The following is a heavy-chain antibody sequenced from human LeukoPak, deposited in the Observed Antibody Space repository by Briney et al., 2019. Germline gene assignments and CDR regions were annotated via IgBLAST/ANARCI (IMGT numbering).Heavy chain of an antibody. CDR3: ATHVVPAAIIGSSLAVGYYFDY. J-gene: IGHJ4*02. CDR1: GYTFTSYG. Sequence: ASVKVSCKASGYTFTSYGISWVRQAPGQGLEWIGWISAYSGDTKYAQKLQGRVTMTTDTSTSTAYMELRSLRSDDTAVYYCATHVVPAAIIGSSLAVGYYFDYWGQGTLVTVSS. CDR2: ISAYSGDT. V-gene: IGHV1-18*01. D-gene: IGHD2-2*02.